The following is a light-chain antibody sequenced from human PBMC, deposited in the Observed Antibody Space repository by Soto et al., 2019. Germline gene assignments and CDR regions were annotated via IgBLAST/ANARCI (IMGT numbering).Light chain of an antibody. Sequence: QSALTQPASVSGSPGQSITISCTGTSSDVGGYNYVSWYQQHPGKAPKLMIYDVSNRPSGVSNRFSGSKSGNTASLTISGLQAEDEPDYYCSSYTSSSTPGVFGTGTKLTVL. V-gene: IGLV2-14*01. CDR3: SSYTSSSTPGV. J-gene: IGLJ1*01. CDR2: DVS. CDR1: SSDVGGYNY.